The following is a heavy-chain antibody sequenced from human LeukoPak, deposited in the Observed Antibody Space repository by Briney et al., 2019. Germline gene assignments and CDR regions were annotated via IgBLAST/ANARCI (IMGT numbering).Heavy chain of an antibody. J-gene: IGHJ4*02. CDR2: IRYDGSNK. CDR1: GFTFSSYG. CDR3: ARVLIAAAANFDY. V-gene: IGHV3-30*02. Sequence: GGSLRLSCAASGFTFSSYGMHWVRQAPGKGLEWVAFIRYDGSNKYYADSVKGRFTISRDNSKNTLYLQMNSLRAEDTAVYYCARVLIAAAANFDYWGQGTLVTVSS. D-gene: IGHD6-13*01.